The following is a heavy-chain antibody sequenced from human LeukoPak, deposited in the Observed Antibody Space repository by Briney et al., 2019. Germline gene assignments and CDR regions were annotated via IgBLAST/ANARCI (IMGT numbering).Heavy chain of an antibody. CDR3: ARDEGRAVYCSGGSCYGYYFDY. J-gene: IGHJ4*02. V-gene: IGHV1-18*01. CDR1: GYTFTSYG. D-gene: IGHD2-15*01. Sequence: GASVKVSCKASGYTFTSYGISWVRQAPGQGLEWMGWISAYNGNTNYAQKLQGRVTMTTDTSTSTAYMELRSLRSDDTAVYYCARDEGRAVYCSGGSCYGYYFDYWGQGTLVTVSS. CDR2: ISAYNGNT.